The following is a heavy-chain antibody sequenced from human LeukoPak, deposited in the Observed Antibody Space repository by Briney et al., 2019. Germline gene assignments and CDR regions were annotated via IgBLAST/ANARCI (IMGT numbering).Heavy chain of an antibody. CDR1: GFTFTDYF. CDR3: ARSSDSSSLQYFQH. V-gene: IGHV3-11*01. CDR2: ISISGSTI. J-gene: IGHJ1*01. D-gene: IGHD6-6*01. Sequence: PGGSLRLSRAASGFTFTDYFMNRIRLAPGKGLEWVSSISISGSTIYYADSVKGRFTISRDNAKNSLYLQMNSLRAEDTAVYYCARSSDSSSLQYFQHWGQGTLVTVSS.